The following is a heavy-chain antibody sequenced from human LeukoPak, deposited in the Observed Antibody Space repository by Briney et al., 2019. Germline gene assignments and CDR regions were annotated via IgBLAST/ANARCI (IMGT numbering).Heavy chain of an antibody. Sequence: ASVKVSCKVSGYTLTELSMHWVRQAPGKGLEWMGGFDPEDGETIYAQKFQGRVTMTEDTSTDTAYMELRSLRSDDTAVYYCAREDGIVGPPERAFDIWGQGTMVTVSS. J-gene: IGHJ3*02. CDR1: GYTLTELS. CDR3: AREDGIVGPPERAFDI. D-gene: IGHD1-26*01. V-gene: IGHV1-24*01. CDR2: FDPEDGET.